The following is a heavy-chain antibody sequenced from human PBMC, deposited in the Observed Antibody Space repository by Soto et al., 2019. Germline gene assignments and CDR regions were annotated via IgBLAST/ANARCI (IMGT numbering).Heavy chain of an antibody. CDR3: ARQAILSIAVAGTTIWFDP. CDR1: GGSISSSSYY. D-gene: IGHD6-19*01. V-gene: IGHV4-39*01. Sequence: SETLSLTCTVSGGSISSSSYYWGWIRQPPGKGLEWIGSIYYSGSTYYNPSLKRRVTLSVDTSKNQFSLKLSSVTAADTAVYYCARQAILSIAVAGTTIWFDPWGQGTLVTVSS. J-gene: IGHJ5*02. CDR2: IYYSGST.